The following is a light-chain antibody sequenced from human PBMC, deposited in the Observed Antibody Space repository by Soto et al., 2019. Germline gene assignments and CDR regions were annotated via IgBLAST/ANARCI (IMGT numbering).Light chain of an antibody. Sequence: EIVLTQSPGTLSLSPGERATLSCRASQSIANTYLAWYQQKPGQAPRLLIYGASSRATGIPDRFSGSGSGTDFTLTISRLEPEDFAVYYCQQYDTSPPYTFGRGTKLEI. CDR1: QSIANTY. CDR2: GAS. J-gene: IGKJ2*01. V-gene: IGKV3-20*01. CDR3: QQYDTSPPYT.